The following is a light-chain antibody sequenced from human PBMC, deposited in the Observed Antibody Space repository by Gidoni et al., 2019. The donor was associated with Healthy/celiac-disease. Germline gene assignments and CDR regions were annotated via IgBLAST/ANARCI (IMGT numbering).Light chain of an antibody. CDR3: QQYYSTPPWE. Sequence: DIVMTQSPDSLAVSLGERATINCKYSQSVLYSSNNKNYLAWYQQKPGQPPKLLIYWASTRESGVPDRFSGSGSGTDFTLTISSLQAEDVAVYYCQQYYSTPPWEFGQGTKVEIK. V-gene: IGKV4-1*01. CDR1: QSVLYSSNNKNY. CDR2: WAS. J-gene: IGKJ1*01.